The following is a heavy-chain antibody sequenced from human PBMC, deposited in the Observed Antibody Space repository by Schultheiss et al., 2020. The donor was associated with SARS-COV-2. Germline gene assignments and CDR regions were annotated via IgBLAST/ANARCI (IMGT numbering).Heavy chain of an antibody. J-gene: IGHJ3*02. CDR1: GFTFSSYE. Sequence: GESLKISCAASGFTFSSYEMNWVRQAPGKGLEWVSYISSSGSTIYYADSVKGRFTISRDNAKNSLYLQMNSLRAEDTAVYYCARGYYYDSSGYYYFNAFDIWGQGTMVTVSS. D-gene: IGHD3-22*01. CDR3: ARGYYYDSSGYYYFNAFDI. V-gene: IGHV3-48*03. CDR2: ISSSGSTI.